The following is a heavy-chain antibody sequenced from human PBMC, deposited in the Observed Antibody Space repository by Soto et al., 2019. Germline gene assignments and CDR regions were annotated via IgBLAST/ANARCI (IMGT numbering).Heavy chain of an antibody. CDR3: ARDLSGWPMTVVVIPLDY. CDR2: ISYDGSNK. CDR1: GFTFSSYA. D-gene: IGHD3-22*01. V-gene: IGHV3-30-3*01. J-gene: IGHJ4*02. Sequence: QVQLVESGGGVVQPGRSLRLSCAASGFTFSSYAMHWVRQAPGKGLEWVAVISYDGSNKYYADSVKGRFTISRDNSKNTLYLQMNSLRAEDTAVYYCARDLSGWPMTVVVIPLDYWGQGTLVTVSS.